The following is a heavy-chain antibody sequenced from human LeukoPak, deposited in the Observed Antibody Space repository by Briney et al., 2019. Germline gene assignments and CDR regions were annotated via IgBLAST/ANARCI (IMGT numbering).Heavy chain of an antibody. CDR1: GFTFSAYY. V-gene: IGHV3-11*06. J-gene: IGHJ6*04. CDR2: ISSSSSYT. CDR3: ASIAVAGSVGYYYYGMDV. D-gene: IGHD6-19*01. Sequence: GGSLRLSCAASGFTFSAYYMSWIRQAPRKGLESVSYISSSSSYTNYADSVKGRFTISRDNAKNSLYLQMNSLRAEDTAVYYCASIAVAGSVGYYYYGMDVWGKGTTVTVSS.